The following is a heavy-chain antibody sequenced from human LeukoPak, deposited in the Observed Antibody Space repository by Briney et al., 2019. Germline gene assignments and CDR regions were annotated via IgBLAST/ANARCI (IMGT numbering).Heavy chain of an antibody. J-gene: IGHJ4*02. CDR2: IYYSGST. V-gene: IGHV4-59*08. CDR3: ARQYCSGGSCYGEGLQMDY. D-gene: IGHD2-15*01. Sequence: SETLSLTCTVSGGSISSYYWSWIRQPPGKGLEWIGYIYYSGSTNYNPSLKSRVTISVDTSKNQFSLKLSSVTAADTAVYYCARQYCSGGSCYGEGLQMDYWGQGTLVTVSS. CDR1: GGSISSYY.